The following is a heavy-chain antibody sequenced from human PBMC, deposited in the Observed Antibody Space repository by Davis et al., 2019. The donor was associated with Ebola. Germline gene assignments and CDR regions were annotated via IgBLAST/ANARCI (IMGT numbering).Heavy chain of an antibody. CDR2: IYPGDSGA. Sequence: GESLKISCKGSGYTFTNYWIAWVRQMPGKGLEWMGIIYPGDSGASYSPSFQGQVTISSDKSITTAYLQWSSLKTSDTAIYYCARHSRGIAGRQLDYWGLGTLVTVSS. CDR1: GYTFTNYW. V-gene: IGHV5-51*01. CDR3: ARHSRGIAGRQLDY. J-gene: IGHJ4*02. D-gene: IGHD6-6*01.